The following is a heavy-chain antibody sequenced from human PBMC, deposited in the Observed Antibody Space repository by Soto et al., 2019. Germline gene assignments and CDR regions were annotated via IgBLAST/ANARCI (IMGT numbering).Heavy chain of an antibody. J-gene: IGHJ5*02. V-gene: IGHV1-69*06. CDR2: IIPIFGTA. Sequence: SVKVSCKASGGTFSSYAISWVRQAPGQGLGWMGGIIPIFGTANYAQKFQGRVTITADKSTSTAYMELSSLRSEDTAVYYCARDRKKYNWFDPWGQGTLVTVS. CDR1: GGTFSSYA. CDR3: ARDRKKYNWFDP.